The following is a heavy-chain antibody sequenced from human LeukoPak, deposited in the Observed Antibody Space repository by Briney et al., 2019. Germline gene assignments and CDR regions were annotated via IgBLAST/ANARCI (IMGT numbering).Heavy chain of an antibody. D-gene: IGHD6-19*01. CDR3: ARDQYSSGWYPSAFDI. Sequence: GGSLRLSCAASGFTFSSYSMNWVRQAPGKGLEWVSYISSSSSTIYYADSVKGRFTISRDNAKNSLYLQMNSLRAEDTAVYYCARDQYSSGWYPSAFDIWGQGTMVTVSS. CDR1: GFTFSSYS. CDR2: ISSSSSTI. J-gene: IGHJ3*02. V-gene: IGHV3-48*01.